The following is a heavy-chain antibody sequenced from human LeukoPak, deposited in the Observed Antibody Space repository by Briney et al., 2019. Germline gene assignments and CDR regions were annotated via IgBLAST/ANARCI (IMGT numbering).Heavy chain of an antibody. CDR2: INPNTGGT. CDR1: GYTFTGYY. J-gene: IGHJ4*02. Sequence: PSVKVSCKASGYTFTGYYIHWVRQAPGQGLEWMGWINPNTGGTDYAHKFQGRVTMTRDTSISTAYMELSRLRSDDTAIYFCTRPIDIAAADLWGQGTLVSVSS. V-gene: IGHV1-2*02. D-gene: IGHD6-13*01. CDR3: TRPIDIAAADL.